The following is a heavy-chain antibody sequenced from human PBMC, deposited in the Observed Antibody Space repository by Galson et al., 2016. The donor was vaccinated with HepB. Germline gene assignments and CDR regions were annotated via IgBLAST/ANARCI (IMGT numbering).Heavy chain of an antibody. Sequence: SLRLSCAASGFTFSSYWMSWVRQAPGKGLEWVANIKQDANEKNYVGSVRGRFSISRDNAKNSLYLQMYSLRAEDTAVYYCAKDNYYGTGSYYPYKYYGTDVWGQGATVTVSS. CDR1: GFTFSSYW. D-gene: IGHD3-10*01. CDR3: AKDNYYGTGSYYPYKYYGTDV. J-gene: IGHJ6*02. V-gene: IGHV3-7*01. CDR2: IKQDANEK.